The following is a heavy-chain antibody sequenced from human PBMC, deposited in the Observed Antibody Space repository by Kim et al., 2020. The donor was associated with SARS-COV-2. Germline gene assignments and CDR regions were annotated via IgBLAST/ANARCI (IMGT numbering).Heavy chain of an antibody. J-gene: IGHJ4*02. V-gene: IGHV3-23*01. CDR2: ISGSGGST. D-gene: IGHD6-19*01. CDR3: ASWFPVAVAGKPGGFDY. CDR1: GFTFSSYA. Sequence: GGSLRLSCAASGFTFSSYAMSWVRQAPGKGLEWVSAISGSGGSTYYADSVKGRFTISRDNSKNTLYLQMNSLRAEDTAVYYCASWFPVAVAGKPGGFDYWGQGTLVTVSS.